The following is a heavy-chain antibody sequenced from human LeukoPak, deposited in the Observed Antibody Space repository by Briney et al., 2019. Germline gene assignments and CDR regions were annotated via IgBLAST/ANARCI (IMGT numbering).Heavy chain of an antibody. CDR2: VKHDGSET. Sequence: GGSLRLSCAASGFTFSSYWMNWVRQAPGKGLEWLAIVKHDGSETHYVDSVRGRFTISKDSATPSVYLQMNSLRAEDTAVYYCAGGSGYLAPHWGQGTLVTVSS. CDR1: GFTFSSYW. D-gene: IGHD3-22*01. J-gene: IGHJ4*02. V-gene: IGHV3-7*04. CDR3: AGGSGYLAPH.